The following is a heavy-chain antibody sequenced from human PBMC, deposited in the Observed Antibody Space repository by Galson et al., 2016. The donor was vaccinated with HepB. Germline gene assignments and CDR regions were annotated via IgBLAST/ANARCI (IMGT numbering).Heavy chain of an antibody. D-gene: IGHD3-3*01. J-gene: IGHJ6*02. CDR1: GFTFRSYG. Sequence: SLRLSCAASGFTFRSYGIHWVRQAPGKGLEWVALISYDGSNNYYADSVRGRFTISRDNSKNTLYLQMNSLRAEDTAIYFCAKDHYDFWSGQRNYSGMDVWGQGTTVTVSS. CDR2: ISYDGSNN. V-gene: IGHV3-30*18. CDR3: AKDHYDFWSGQRNYSGMDV.